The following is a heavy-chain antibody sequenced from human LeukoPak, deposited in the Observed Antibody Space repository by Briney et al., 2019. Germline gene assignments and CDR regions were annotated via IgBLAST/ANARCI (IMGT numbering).Heavy chain of an antibody. CDR1: GFTFSNYA. Sequence: PGGSLRLPCAASGFTFSNYAMSWVRQAPGKGLEWVSSLSDNGGSPYYADSVKGRFTISRDNSKNTLHLHMNGLRVEDTAVYYCAKDPETYSSRWFDSWGQGTLVTVSS. J-gene: IGHJ5*01. CDR2: LSDNGGSP. D-gene: IGHD2-21*01. CDR3: AKDPETYSSRWFDS. V-gene: IGHV3-23*01.